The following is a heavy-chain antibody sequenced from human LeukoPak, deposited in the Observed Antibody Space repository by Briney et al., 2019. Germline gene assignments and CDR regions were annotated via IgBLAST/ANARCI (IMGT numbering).Heavy chain of an antibody. V-gene: IGHV3-30*04. CDR3: ARDDRGIAAAGFFDY. D-gene: IGHD6-13*01. Sequence: PGRSLRLSCAASGFTFSSFAMHWVRQAPGKGLEWVAVISYDGSNKYYADSVKGRFTISRDNSKNTLYLQMNSLTADDTAVYCCARDDRGIAAAGFFDYWGQGTLVTVSS. J-gene: IGHJ4*02. CDR2: ISYDGSNK. CDR1: GFTFSSFA.